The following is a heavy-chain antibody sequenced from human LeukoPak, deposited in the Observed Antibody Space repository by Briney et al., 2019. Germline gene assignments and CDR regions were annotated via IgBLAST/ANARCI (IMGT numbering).Heavy chain of an antibody. Sequence: ASVKVSCKASGYTFTSYGISWVRQAPGQGLEWVGWISAYNGNTNYAQKLQGRVTMTTDTSTSTAYMELRSLRSDDTAVYYCARGKDYYDSSGYYDFDYWGQGTLVTVSS. D-gene: IGHD3-22*01. J-gene: IGHJ4*02. CDR3: ARGKDYYDSSGYYDFDY. CDR1: GYTFTSYG. V-gene: IGHV1-18*01. CDR2: ISAYNGNT.